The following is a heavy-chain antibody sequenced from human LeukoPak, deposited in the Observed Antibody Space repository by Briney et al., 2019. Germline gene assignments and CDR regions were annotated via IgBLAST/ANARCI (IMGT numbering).Heavy chain of an antibody. CDR2: ISGASVDI. J-gene: IGHJ6*01. Sequence: GGSLRLSCAASGFSLSDYSMTWVRQAPGKGLEWVSSISGASVDIYYADSVKGRFTISRDNAKNSLYLNMNFLSVEDAAVYFCVRDRYSFGEYNYYYAMDVWGQGTTVTVSS. CDR3: VRDRYSFGEYNYYYAMDV. D-gene: IGHD3-16*01. V-gene: IGHV3-21*01. CDR1: GFSLSDYS.